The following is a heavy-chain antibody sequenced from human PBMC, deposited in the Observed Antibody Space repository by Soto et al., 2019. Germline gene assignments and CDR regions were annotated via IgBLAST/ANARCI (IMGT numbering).Heavy chain of an antibody. CDR3: ARHRYSSGTDY. CDR1: GASFSGYF. D-gene: IGHD6-19*01. V-gene: IGHV4-34*01. Sequence: TSETLSLTCAVYGASFSGYFCSWIRQPPGKGLEWIGEINHSGVTRYNPSLKSRVTISGDTSRDQFSLNLGSVTAADTAVYYCARHRYSSGTDYWGQGTLVT. J-gene: IGHJ4*02. CDR2: INHSGVT.